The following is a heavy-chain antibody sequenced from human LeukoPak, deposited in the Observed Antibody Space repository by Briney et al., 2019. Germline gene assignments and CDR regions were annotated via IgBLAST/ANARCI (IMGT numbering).Heavy chain of an antibody. CDR3: ARDVGLSPDH. Sequence: PGGSLRLSCAASGFTFSSYWMHWVRQAPGKGLMWVSHINSGGSTTTYADSVKGRFTISRDNAKNTLYLQMNSLRAEDTAVYYCARDVGLSPDHWGRGTLVTVSS. CDR1: GFTFSSYW. CDR2: INSGGSTT. V-gene: IGHV3-74*01. J-gene: IGHJ4*02. D-gene: IGHD2-15*01.